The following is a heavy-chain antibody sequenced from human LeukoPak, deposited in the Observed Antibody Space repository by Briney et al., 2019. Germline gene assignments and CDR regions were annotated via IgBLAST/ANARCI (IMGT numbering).Heavy chain of an antibody. CDR3: AREGISSGWSRDAFDI. J-gene: IGHJ3*02. D-gene: IGHD6-19*01. V-gene: IGHV1-2*02. Sequence: ASVKVSCKASGYTFTGYYMHWVRQAPGQGREWRGWINPNSGGTNYAQKFQGRVTMTRDTSISTAYMELSRLRSDDTAVYYCAREGISSGWSRDAFDIWGQGTMVTVSS. CDR1: GYTFTGYY. CDR2: INPNSGGT.